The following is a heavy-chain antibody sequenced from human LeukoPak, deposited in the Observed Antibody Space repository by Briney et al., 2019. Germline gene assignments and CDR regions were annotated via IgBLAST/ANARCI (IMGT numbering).Heavy chain of an antibody. V-gene: IGHV3-23*01. CDR2: ISGSGGST. J-gene: IGHJ4*02. CDR3: AKDNMVGRGTAMAFDY. D-gene: IGHD5-18*01. CDR1: GFTFSSYA. Sequence: GGSLRLSCAASGFTFSSYAMSWVRQAPGKGLEWVSAISGSGGSTYYADSVKGRFTISRDNSKNTLYLQMNSLRAEDTAVYYCAKDNMVGRGTAMAFDYWGQGTLVTVSS.